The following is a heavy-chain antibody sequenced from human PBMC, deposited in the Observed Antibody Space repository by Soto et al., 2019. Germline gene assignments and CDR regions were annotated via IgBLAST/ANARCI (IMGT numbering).Heavy chain of an antibody. Sequence: QVQLVQSGAEVKKPGSSVKVSCKASGGTSSSYTISWVRQAPGQGLEWMGRIIPILGIANYAQKFQGRVTITADKSTSTAYMELSSLRSEDTAVYYCARGYYYGSGDNWFDPWGQGTLVTVSS. V-gene: IGHV1-69*02. CDR2: IIPILGIA. CDR3: ARGYYYGSGDNWFDP. CDR1: GGTSSSYT. J-gene: IGHJ5*02. D-gene: IGHD3-10*01.